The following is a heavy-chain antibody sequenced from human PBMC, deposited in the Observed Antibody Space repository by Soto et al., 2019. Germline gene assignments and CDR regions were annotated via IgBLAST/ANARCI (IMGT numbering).Heavy chain of an antibody. CDR2: IYSGGST. V-gene: IGHV3-53*01. Sequence: EVQLVESGGGLIQPGGSLRLSCAASGFTVSSNYMSWVRQAPGKGLEWVSVIYSGGSTYYADSVKGRFTISSDNSKNTLYLQMNSLRAEDTAVYYCASYRVESASPAHFQHWGQGTLVTLSS. CDR1: GFTVSSNY. CDR3: ASYRVESASPAHFQH. J-gene: IGHJ1*01. D-gene: IGHD2-15*01.